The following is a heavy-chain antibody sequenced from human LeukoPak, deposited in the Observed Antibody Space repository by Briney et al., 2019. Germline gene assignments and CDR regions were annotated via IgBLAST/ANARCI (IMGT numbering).Heavy chain of an antibody. CDR1: GGSISSYY. Sequence: SETLSLTCTVSGGSISSYYWSWIRQPPGKGLEWIGYIYYSGSTNYNPSLKSRVTISVDTSKNQFSLKLSSVTAADTAVYYCASLHPGGSLDYWGQGTLVTVSS. J-gene: IGHJ4*02. CDR2: IYYSGST. D-gene: IGHD1-14*01. V-gene: IGHV4-59*08. CDR3: ASLHPGGSLDY.